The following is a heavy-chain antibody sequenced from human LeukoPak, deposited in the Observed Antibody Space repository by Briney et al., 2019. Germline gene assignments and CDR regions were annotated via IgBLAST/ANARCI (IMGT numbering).Heavy chain of an antibody. Sequence: GGSLRLSCAASGFTFSDYYMTWIRQAPGKGLEWLSYISSSGFTIDYADSVKGRFTISRDNAKKSLDLQMNSLRAEDTAVYYCARSSGWSVPVEYWGQGTLVTVSS. CDR2: ISSSGFTI. CDR3: ARSSGWSVPVEY. D-gene: IGHD6-19*01. V-gene: IGHV3-11*04. J-gene: IGHJ4*02. CDR1: GFTFSDYY.